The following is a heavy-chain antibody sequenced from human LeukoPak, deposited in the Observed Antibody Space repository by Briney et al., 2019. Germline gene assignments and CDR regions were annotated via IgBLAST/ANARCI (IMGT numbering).Heavy chain of an antibody. Sequence: SETLSLTCTVSGGSISSYYWSWIRQPPGKGLECIGYIYYTGSTNYNPSLKSRVTISVDTSKNQFSLKLSSVTAADTAVYYCARDQFYVGLDAFDIWGQGTMVTVSS. D-gene: IGHD5/OR15-5a*01. J-gene: IGHJ3*02. V-gene: IGHV4-59*12. CDR3: ARDQFYVGLDAFDI. CDR1: GGSISSYY. CDR2: IYYTGST.